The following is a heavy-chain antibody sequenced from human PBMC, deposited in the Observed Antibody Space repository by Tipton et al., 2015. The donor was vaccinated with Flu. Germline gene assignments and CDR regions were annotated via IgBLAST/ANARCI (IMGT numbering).Heavy chain of an antibody. CDR2: IYHSGST. CDR1: GYSISSGYY. D-gene: IGHD6-13*01. CDR3: AGRYSSSWYKPPIGPNWFDP. V-gene: IGHV4-38-2*01. J-gene: IGHJ5*02. Sequence: TLSLTCAVSGYSISSGYYWGWIRQPPGKGLEWIGSIYHSGSTYYNPSLKSRVTISVDTSKNQFSPKLSSVTAADTAVYYCAGRYSSSWYKPPIGPNWFDPWGQGTLVTVSS.